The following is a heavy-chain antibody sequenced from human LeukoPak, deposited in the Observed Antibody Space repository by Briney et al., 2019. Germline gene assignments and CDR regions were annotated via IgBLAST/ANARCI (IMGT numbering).Heavy chain of an antibody. J-gene: IGHJ6*02. Sequence: ASVKVSCKASGYTFTSYYMHWVRQAPGQGLEWMGIINPSGGSTSYAQKFQGRVTMTRDTSTSTVYMELSSLRSEDTAVYYCARDFIAVAGPELGMDVWGQGTTVTVSS. CDR2: INPSGGST. CDR1: GYTFTSYY. CDR3: ARDFIAVAGPELGMDV. V-gene: IGHV1-46*01. D-gene: IGHD6-19*01.